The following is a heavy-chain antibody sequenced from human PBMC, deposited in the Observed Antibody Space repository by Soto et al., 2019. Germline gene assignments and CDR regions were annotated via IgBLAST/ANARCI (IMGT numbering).Heavy chain of an antibody. D-gene: IGHD2-15*01. CDR1: GGTFSSYA. CDR2: IIPIFGTA. CDR3: ASRGYSSGRSCSTGTDGFDP. Sequence: QVQLVQSGAEVKKPGSSVKVSCNASGGTFSSYAISWVRQAPGQGLEWMGGIIPIFGTANSAQKFQGRVTNTADKSTSNNYMELRSLRSDDTAVYYSASRGYSSGRSCSTGTDGFDPWGQGTLVTVSS. V-gene: IGHV1-69*06. J-gene: IGHJ5*02.